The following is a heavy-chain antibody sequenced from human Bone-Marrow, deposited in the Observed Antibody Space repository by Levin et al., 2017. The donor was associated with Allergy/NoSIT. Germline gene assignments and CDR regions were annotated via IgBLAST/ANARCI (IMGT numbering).Heavy chain of an antibody. J-gene: IGHJ4*02. D-gene: IGHD4-17*01. CDR1: GFTVSSNY. CDR3: ASETTGN. CDR2: LYSGGST. V-gene: IGHV3-66*02. Sequence: GGSLRLSCAASGFTVSSNYMSWVRQAPGKGLEWVSVLYSGGSTYYADSVKGRFTISRDNSKNTLYLQMNSLRVEDTAVYYCASETTGNWGQGTLVTVSS.